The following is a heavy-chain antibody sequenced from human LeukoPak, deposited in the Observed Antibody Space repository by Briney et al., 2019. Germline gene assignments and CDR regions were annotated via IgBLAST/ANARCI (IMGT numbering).Heavy chain of an antibody. CDR1: GFTLSSYG. V-gene: IGHV3-30*18. Sequence: PGRSLRLSCAASGFTLSSYGMHWVRQAPGKGLEWVAVISYDGSNKYYADSVKGRFTISRDNSKNTLYLQMNSLRAEDTAVYYCAKQMDRVHSSSWWWGFDYWGQGTLVTVSS. CDR3: AKQMDRVHSSSWWWGFDY. D-gene: IGHD6-13*01. CDR2: ISYDGSNK. J-gene: IGHJ4*02.